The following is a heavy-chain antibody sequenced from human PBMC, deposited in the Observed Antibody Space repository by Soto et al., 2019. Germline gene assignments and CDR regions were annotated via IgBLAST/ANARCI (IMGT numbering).Heavy chain of an antibody. D-gene: IGHD6-13*01. CDR3: ARGRRPSRSSGQTPFDY. CDR1: GGSFSGYY. CDR2: INHSGST. V-gene: IGHV4-34*01. J-gene: IGHJ4*02. Sequence: QVQLQQWGAGLLKPSETLSLTCAVYGGSFSGYYWSWIRQPPGKGLEWIGEINHSGSTNYNPSLTSRATISVATTRTQFSLRRSSVTAADTAVYYRARGRRPSRSSGQTPFDYWGQGTLVTVSS.